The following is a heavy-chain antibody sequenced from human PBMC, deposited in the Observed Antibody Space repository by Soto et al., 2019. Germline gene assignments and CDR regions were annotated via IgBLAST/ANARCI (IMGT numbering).Heavy chain of an antibody. CDR3: ARGRAMADSSGWSRTIDY. CDR1: GFSLSTSW. D-gene: IGHD6-19*01. CDR2: IMQDGSDK. V-gene: IGHV3-7*04. J-gene: IGHJ4*02. Sequence: PGGSLRLSCTASGFSLSTSWMTWVRQAPGKGLEWVANIMQDGSDKYYVDSVKGRFTISRDNAKNSLYLQMNSLRGEDTAVYYCARGRAMADSSGWSRTIDYWGQGTLVTVSS.